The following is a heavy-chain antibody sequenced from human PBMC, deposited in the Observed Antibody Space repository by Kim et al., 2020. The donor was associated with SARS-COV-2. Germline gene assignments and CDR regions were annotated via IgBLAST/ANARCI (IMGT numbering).Heavy chain of an antibody. V-gene: IGHV1-18*01. CDR3: ARDRNQWDLLPCDY. J-gene: IGHJ4*02. CDR2: ITTHSGNT. CDR1: GYTFSSSG. D-gene: IGHD1-26*01. Sequence: ASVKVSCKASGYTFSSSGISWVRQAPGQGLEWMGWITTHSGNTNYARKFQDRITMTIETPTNTAYMELRSLTSGDTAVYYCARDRNQWDLLPCDYWGQGT.